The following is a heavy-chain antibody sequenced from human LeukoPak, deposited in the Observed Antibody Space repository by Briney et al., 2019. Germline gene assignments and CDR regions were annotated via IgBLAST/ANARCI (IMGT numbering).Heavy chain of an antibody. CDR1: GGSFSGYY. J-gene: IGHJ3*02. D-gene: IGHD3-22*01. CDR3: ARGATYYYDSSGYEDI. V-gene: IGHV4-34*01. CDR2: INHSGST. Sequence: ETLSLTCAVYGGSFSGYYWSWIRQPPGKGLEWIGEINHSGSTNYNPSLKSRVTISVDTSKNQFSLKLSSVTAADTAVYYRARGATYYYDSSGYEDIWGQGTMVTVSS.